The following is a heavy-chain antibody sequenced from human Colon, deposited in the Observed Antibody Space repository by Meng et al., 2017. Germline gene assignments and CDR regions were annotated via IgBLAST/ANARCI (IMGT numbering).Heavy chain of an antibody. CDR3: VRTRQGYHYDY. Sequence: EEQLLESGGGLIQPGGSLRLSCAAAGFTFSSHAMTWVRQAPGKGLEWVSGISSSGDSTNYADSVKGRFTISRDDAKNTVYLQMNSLRVEDTAVYYCVRTRQGYHYDYWGQGTLVTVSS. V-gene: IGHV3-23*01. CDR2: ISSSGDST. CDR1: GFTFSSHA. D-gene: IGHD5-12*01. J-gene: IGHJ4*02.